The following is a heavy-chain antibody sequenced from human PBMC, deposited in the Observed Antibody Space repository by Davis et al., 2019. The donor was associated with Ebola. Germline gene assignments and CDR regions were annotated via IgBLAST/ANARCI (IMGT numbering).Heavy chain of an antibody. CDR3: ASPGVYYDSSGYPPRLDY. CDR1: GYTFTSYG. V-gene: IGHV1-46*01. J-gene: IGHJ4*02. Sequence: ASVKVSCKASGYTFTSYGISWVRQAPGQGLEWMGIINPSGGSTSYAQKFQGRVTMTRDTSTSTVYMELSSLRSEDTAVYYCASPGVYYDSSGYPPRLDYWGQGTLVTVSS. D-gene: IGHD3-22*01. CDR2: INPSGGST.